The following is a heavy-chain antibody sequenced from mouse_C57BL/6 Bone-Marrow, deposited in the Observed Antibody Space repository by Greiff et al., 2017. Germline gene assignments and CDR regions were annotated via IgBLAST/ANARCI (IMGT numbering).Heavy chain of an antibody. Sequence: QVQLQQSGAELVRPGTSVKVSCKASGYAFTNYLIEWVKQRPGQGLEWIGVINPGSGGTNYNEKFKGKATLTADKASSTAYMQLSSLTSEDSAVYFCAIEGTTVVPWYFDVWGTGTTVTVSS. V-gene: IGHV1-54*01. CDR3: AIEGTTVVPWYFDV. D-gene: IGHD1-1*01. CDR2: INPGSGGT. CDR1: GYAFTNYL. J-gene: IGHJ1*03.